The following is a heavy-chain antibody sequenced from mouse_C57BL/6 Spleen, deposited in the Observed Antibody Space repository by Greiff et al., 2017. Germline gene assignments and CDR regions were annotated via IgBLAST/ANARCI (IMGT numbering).Heavy chain of an antibody. CDR2: ISYDGSN. D-gene: IGHD3-2*02. Sequence: ESGPGLVKPSQSLSLTCSVTGYSITSGYYWNWIRQFPGNKLEWMGYISYDGSNNYNPSLKNRISITRDTSKNQFFLKLNSVTTEDTATYYCARVSGPAWFAYWGQGTLVTVSA. CDR1: GYSITSGYY. V-gene: IGHV3-6*01. CDR3: ARVSGPAWFAY. J-gene: IGHJ3*01.